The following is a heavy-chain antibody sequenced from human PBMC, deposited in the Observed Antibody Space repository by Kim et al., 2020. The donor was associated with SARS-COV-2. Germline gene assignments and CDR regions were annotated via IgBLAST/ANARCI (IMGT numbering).Heavy chain of an antibody. D-gene: IGHD6-6*01. CDR3: ATGYSSSKSGDWFDP. V-gene: IGHV6-1*01. Sequence: VSVKSRITINPDTSKNQFSLQLNSVTPEDTAVYYCATGYSSSKSGDWFDPWGQGTLVTVSS. J-gene: IGHJ5*02.